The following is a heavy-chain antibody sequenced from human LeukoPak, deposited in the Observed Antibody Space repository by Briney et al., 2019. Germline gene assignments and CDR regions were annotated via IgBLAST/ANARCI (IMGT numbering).Heavy chain of an antibody. CDR2: INHSGST. CDR3: ARGLPTHWFDP. CDR1: GGSFSGYY. Sequence: KSSETLSLTCAVYGGSFSGYYWSWIRQPPGKGLEWIGEINHSGSTNYNPSLKSRVTTSVDTSKNQFSLKLSSVTAADTAVYYCARGLPTHWFDPWGQGTLVTVSS. V-gene: IGHV4-34*01. J-gene: IGHJ5*02.